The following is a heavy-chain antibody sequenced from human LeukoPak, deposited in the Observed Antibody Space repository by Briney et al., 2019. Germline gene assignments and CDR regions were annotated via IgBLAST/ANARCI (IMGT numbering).Heavy chain of an antibody. CDR3: ARRLLNYYDSSGYYGSPFDY. V-gene: IGHV4-59*01. CDR2: IYYSGST. J-gene: IGHJ4*02. D-gene: IGHD3-22*01. CDR1: GGSISSYY. Sequence: SETLSLTCTVPGGSISSYYWSWIRQPPGKGLEWIGYIYYSGSTNYNPSLKSRVTISVDTSKNQFSLKLSSVTAADTAVYYCARRLLNYYDSSGYYGSPFDYWGQGTLVTVSS.